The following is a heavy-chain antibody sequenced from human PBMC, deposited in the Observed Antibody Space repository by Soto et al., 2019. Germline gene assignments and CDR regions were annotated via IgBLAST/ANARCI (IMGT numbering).Heavy chain of an antibody. Sequence: QVQLVQSGAEVKKPGSSVKVSCKASGGTFSSYAISWVRQAPGQGLEWMGGITPIFGTANYAQKFQGRVTITADESTSTAYMELSSLRSEDTAVYYCARAPRIAVAGADYYYYYGMDVWGQGTTVTVSS. V-gene: IGHV1-69*01. J-gene: IGHJ6*02. CDR2: ITPIFGTA. D-gene: IGHD6-19*01. CDR3: ARAPRIAVAGADYYYYYGMDV. CDR1: GGTFSSYA.